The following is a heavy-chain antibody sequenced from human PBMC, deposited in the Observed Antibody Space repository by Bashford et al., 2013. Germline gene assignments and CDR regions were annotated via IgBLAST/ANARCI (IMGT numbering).Heavy chain of an antibody. CDR2: MNPNSGNT. CDR3: ATRDYGDSHWYFDL. D-gene: IGHD4-17*01. Sequence: WVRQAPGQGLEWMGWMNPNSGNTGYAQKFQGRVTMTRNTSISTAYMELSSLRSEDTAVYYCATRDYGDSHWYFDLVGPWHPGPPSPQ. J-gene: IGHJ2*01. V-gene: IGHV1-8*01.